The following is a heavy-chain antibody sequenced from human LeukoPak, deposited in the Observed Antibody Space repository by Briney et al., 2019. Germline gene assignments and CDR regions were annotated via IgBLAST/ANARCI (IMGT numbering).Heavy chain of an antibody. V-gene: IGHV3-23*01. J-gene: IGHJ3*01. CDR1: GFTFSDYA. D-gene: IGHD2-8*01. Sequence: GGSVRLSCAASGFTFSDYAINWVRQAPGKGLEWVSHISGDGGTTFYADSVKGHFTISRDNSKNMLYLQVHSLRAEDTAVFYCAKDSIQRNGVYDAFDVWGQGTMVTVSS. CDR2: ISGDGGTT. CDR3: AKDSIQRNGVYDAFDV.